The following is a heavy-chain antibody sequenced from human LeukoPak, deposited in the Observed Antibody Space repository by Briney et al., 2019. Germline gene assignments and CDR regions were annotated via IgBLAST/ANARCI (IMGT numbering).Heavy chain of an antibody. CDR1: VGSFSGDY. D-gene: IGHD1-1*01. J-gene: IGHJ3*02. CDR2: INHSGST. Sequence: PSETLSLTCAVYVGSFSGDYWSWIRQPPGKGLEWIGEINHSGSTNYNPSLKSRVTISVDTSKNQFSLKLSSVTAADTAVYYCASPGGPERTSDAFDIWGQGTMVTVSS. CDR3: ASPGGPERTSDAFDI. V-gene: IGHV4-34*01.